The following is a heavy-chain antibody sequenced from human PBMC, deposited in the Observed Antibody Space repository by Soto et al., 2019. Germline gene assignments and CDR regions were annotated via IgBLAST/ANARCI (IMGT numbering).Heavy chain of an antibody. CDR1: GFTFSNFG. D-gene: IGHD1-26*01. CDR2: ISNHGTEK. CDR3: VKDGAHSGRYYFDY. J-gene: IGHJ4*02. V-gene: IGHV3-30*18. Sequence: GGSLRLSCAASGFTFSNFGMHWVRQAPGKGLECVALISNHGTEKYYLDSVKGRFTISRDNSKNTLYLQMNSLRAEDTAVYYCVKDGAHSGRYYFDYWGQGTLVTVSS.